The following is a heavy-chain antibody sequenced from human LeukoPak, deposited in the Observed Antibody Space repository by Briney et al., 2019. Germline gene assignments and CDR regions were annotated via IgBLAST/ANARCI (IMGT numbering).Heavy chain of an antibody. Sequence: ASVKVSCKASGYTFTSYYMHWVRQAPGQGLEWMGIINPSGGSTSYAQKFQGRVTMTRDTSTSTVYMELSSLKASDTAMYYCARLYGDYDEWREPLSYWGQGTLVTVSS. V-gene: IGHV1-46*01. CDR2: INPSGGST. CDR3: ARLYGDYDEWREPLSY. D-gene: IGHD4-17*01. J-gene: IGHJ4*02. CDR1: GYTFTSYY.